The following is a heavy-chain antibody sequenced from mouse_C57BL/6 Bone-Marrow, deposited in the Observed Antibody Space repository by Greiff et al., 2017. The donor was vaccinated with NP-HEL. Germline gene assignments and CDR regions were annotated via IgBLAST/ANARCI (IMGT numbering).Heavy chain of an antibody. D-gene: IGHD3-2*02. J-gene: IGHJ4*01. CDR1: GYAFTNYL. Sequence: QVQLKESGAELVRPGTSVKVSCKASGYAFTNYLIEWVKQRPGQGLEWIGVINPGSGGTNYNEKFKGKATLTAHKSSSTAYMQLSSLTSEDSAVYFCARKACSSGYVGAMDYWGQGTSVTVSS. CDR2: INPGSGGT. V-gene: IGHV1-54*01. CDR3: ARKACSSGYVGAMDY.